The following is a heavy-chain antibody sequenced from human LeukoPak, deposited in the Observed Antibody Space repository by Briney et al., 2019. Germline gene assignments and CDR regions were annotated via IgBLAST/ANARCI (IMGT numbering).Heavy chain of an antibody. CDR3: ARGRYCTSTSCYTVWSVNYYYYMDV. D-gene: IGHD2-2*02. J-gene: IGHJ6*03. CDR2: INHSGST. CDR1: GGPFSGYY. V-gene: IGHV4-34*01. Sequence: PSETLSLTCAVYGGPFSGYYWSWIRQPPGKGLEWIGEINHSGSTNYNPSLKSRVTISVDTSKNQFSLKLSSVTAADTAVYYCARGRYCTSTSCYTVWSVNYYYYMDVWGKGTTVTVSS.